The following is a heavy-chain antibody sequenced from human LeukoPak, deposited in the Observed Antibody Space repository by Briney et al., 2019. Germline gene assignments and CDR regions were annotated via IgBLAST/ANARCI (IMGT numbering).Heavy chain of an antibody. D-gene: IGHD3-16*01. CDR3: AKDDGLIMFSS. J-gene: IGHJ5*02. Sequence: GGSLRLSCAASGFTFSSYGMSWVRQAPGKGLEWVSAISGSRTSTYYADSVKGRFTISRDNSKNTLYLQMNSLRAEDTAVYYCAKDDGLIMFSSWGQGTLVTVSS. CDR2: ISGSRTST. CDR1: GFTFSSYG. V-gene: IGHV3-23*01.